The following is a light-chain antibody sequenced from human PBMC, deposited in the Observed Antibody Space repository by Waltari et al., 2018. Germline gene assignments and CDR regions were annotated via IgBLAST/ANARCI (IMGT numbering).Light chain of an antibody. J-gene: IGKJ2*01. V-gene: IGKV3-20*01. CDR3: QQYGSSPYT. Sequence: DIVLTQSQGTLSLSQGERATLACRASQSVSGSYLAWYQHKPGQAPTLLIYGASSRATGIADRFSGSGSGTVFTLTISRLEPEDFAVYYCQQYGSSPYTFGQGTKLEIK. CDR2: GAS. CDR1: QSVSGSY.